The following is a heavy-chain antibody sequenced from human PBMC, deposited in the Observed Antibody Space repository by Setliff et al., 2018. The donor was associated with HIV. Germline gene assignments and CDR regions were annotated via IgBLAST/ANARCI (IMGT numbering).Heavy chain of an antibody. V-gene: IGHV1-2*02. CDR1: GYTFTDYF. CDR3: ARGRSLVRGSGSPENYYMDV. J-gene: IGHJ6*03. Sequence: ASVKVSCKSSGYTFTDYFIHWVRQAPGQGLEWMGWISPDNGNTRISQRFRGSVTMTRDRSINTAYMELSGLTSDDTAVYYCARGRSLVRGSGSPENYYMDVWGKGTTVTVSS. D-gene: IGHD3-10*01. CDR2: ISPDNGNT.